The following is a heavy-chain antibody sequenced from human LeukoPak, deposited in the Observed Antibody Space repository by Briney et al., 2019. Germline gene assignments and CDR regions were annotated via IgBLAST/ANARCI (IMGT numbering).Heavy chain of an antibody. CDR1: GFPFSIHG. Sequence: GGTLRLSCAGSGFPFSIHGMNWVRQAPGKGLEWVSGISPGGGPTYYADSVKGRFTISRDDSKNTLYLQMNNLRAEDTAVYYCAKDGAWLRFDDWGQGILVTVSS. J-gene: IGHJ4*02. CDR3: AKDGAWLRFDD. V-gene: IGHV3-23*01. D-gene: IGHD5-12*01. CDR2: ISPGGGPT.